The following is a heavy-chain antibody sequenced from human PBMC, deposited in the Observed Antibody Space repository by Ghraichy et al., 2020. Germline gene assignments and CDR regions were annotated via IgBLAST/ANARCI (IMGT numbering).Heavy chain of an antibody. Sequence: LNISCAASGFAFANYAVTWVRQAPGKGLEWVSSIGARGAYTYYADSVQGRFTISRDDSTDTLYLQMNSLGAEDTAIYYCAKDRSSTTSWYYFDSWGHGTLVTVSS. CDR1: GFAFANYA. J-gene: IGHJ4*01. CDR2: IGARGAYT. CDR3: AKDRSSTTSWYYFDS. V-gene: IGHV3-23*01. D-gene: IGHD2-2*01.